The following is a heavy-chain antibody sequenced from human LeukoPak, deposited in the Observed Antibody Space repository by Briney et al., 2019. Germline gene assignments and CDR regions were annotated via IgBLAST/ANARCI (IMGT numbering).Heavy chain of an antibody. J-gene: IGHJ4*02. V-gene: IGHV3-74*03. Sequence: GGSLRLSCAASGFPFSSYWMHWVRQAPGKGLVWVSRINGDGSSTTYADSVKGRFTISRDNAKNTLYLQMNSLRAKDTAAYYCTRGSGGSKFDSWGQGTPVTVSS. CDR1: GFPFSSYW. CDR2: INGDGSST. D-gene: IGHD6-19*01. CDR3: TRGSGGSKFDS.